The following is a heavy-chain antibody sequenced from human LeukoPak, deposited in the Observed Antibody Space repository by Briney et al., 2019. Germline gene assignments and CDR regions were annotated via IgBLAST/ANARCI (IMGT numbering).Heavy chain of an antibody. V-gene: IGHV3-7*01. D-gene: IGHD2-15*01. J-gene: IGHJ4*02. CDR2: IKQDGSEK. CDR3: ARGPKIVVVVAATPDDY. Sequence: GGSLRLSCAASGFTFSSDWMSWVRQAPGKGLEWVSNIKQDGSEKYYVDSVKGRFTISRDNAKNSLYLQMNSLRAEDTAVYYCARGPKIVVVVAATPDDYWGQGTLVTVSS. CDR1: GFTFSSDW.